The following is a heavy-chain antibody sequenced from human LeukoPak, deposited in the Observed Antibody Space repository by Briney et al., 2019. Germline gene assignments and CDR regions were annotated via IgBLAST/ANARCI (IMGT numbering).Heavy chain of an antibody. V-gene: IGHV1-69*04. D-gene: IGHD3-16*01. CDR1: GGTFSSYA. Sequence: GASVKVSCKASGGTFSSYAISWVRQAPGQGLEWMGRIIPILGIANYAQKFQGRVTITADKSTSTAYMELSSLRSEDTAVYYCARDGWGSYVDVWGQGTAVTVSS. J-gene: IGHJ6*02. CDR3: ARDGWGSYVDV. CDR2: IIPILGIA.